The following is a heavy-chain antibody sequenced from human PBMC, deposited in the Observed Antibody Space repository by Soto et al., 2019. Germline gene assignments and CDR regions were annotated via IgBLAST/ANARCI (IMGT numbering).Heavy chain of an antibody. CDR1: GGSIVSDKW. CDR3: ARGGSSEL. D-gene: IGHD6-6*01. J-gene: IGHJ4*02. CDR2: INHRGST. Sequence: SETLSLTCAVSGGSIVSDKWWSWVRQSPGKGLEWLGEINHRGSTIYNPSLKSRVTISVDTSRNQFYLKVKSVTAADTAVYYCARGGSSELWGQGTLVTAPQ. V-gene: IGHV4-4*02.